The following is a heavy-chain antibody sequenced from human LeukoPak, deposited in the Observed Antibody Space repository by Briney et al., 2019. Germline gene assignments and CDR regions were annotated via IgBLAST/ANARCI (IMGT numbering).Heavy chain of an antibody. CDR2: IYPGDSDT. D-gene: IGHD6-19*01. V-gene: IGHV5-51*01. CDR1: GYSFTSYC. J-gene: IGHJ6*02. Sequence: GEVLKTSWNGSGYSFTSYCIGWLRQIPGEGVGWGGMIYPGDSDTRYSTSCKGQVTNSADKSISTAYLKWRSRKASDPAMYYCARLAYSSGWDEYGMDIGGQRAPGTAS. CDR3: ARLAYSSGWDEYGMDI.